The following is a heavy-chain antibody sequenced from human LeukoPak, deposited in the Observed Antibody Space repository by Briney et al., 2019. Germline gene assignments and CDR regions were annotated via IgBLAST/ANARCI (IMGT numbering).Heavy chain of an antibody. CDR3: ARGLLQHYYYYMDV. J-gene: IGHJ6*03. Sequence: SETLSLTCTVSGGSISSHYWSWIRQSPGKGREWIGYIYYSGSANYNPSLKSRVTISLDTSNNQFSLKLSSVTAADSAVYYCARGLLQHYYYYMDVWGKGATVTVS. V-gene: IGHV4-59*11. CDR2: IYYSGSA. CDR1: GGSISSHY. D-gene: IGHD4-11*01.